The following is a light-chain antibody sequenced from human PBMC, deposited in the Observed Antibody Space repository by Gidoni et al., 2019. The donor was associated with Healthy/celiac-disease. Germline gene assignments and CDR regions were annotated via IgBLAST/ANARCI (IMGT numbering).Light chain of an antibody. CDR2: WAS. CDR1: QSVLYSSNNKNY. CDR3: QQYYSTPIT. J-gene: IGKJ5*01. V-gene: IGKV4-1*01. Sequence: DIVMTQSPDSLAVSLGERATINCKSSQSVLYSSNNKNYLAWYQQKPGQPPKRLLYWASTRESGVPDRFSGSGSGTDFTLTISSLQAEDVAVYYCQQYYSTPITFGQGTRLEIK.